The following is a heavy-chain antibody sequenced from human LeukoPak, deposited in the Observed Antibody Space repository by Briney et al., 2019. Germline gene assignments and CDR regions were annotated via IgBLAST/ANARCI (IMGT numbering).Heavy chain of an antibody. Sequence: SETLSLTCTVSGGSISSYYWSWIRQPPGKGLEWIGYIHYSGSTNYNPSLKSRVTISVDTSKNQFSLKLSSVTAADTAVYYCARFIGGRGAFDPWGQGTLVTVSS. CDR3: ARFIGGRGAFDP. CDR1: GGSISSYY. J-gene: IGHJ5*02. CDR2: IHYSGST. V-gene: IGHV4-59*01. D-gene: IGHD1-26*01.